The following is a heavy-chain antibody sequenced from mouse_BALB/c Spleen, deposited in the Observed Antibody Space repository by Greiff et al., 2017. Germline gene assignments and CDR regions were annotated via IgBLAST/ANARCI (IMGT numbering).Heavy chain of an antibody. CDR3: ARPLYGSSPLYAMDY. CDR1: GYTFTDYA. V-gene: IGHV1S137*01. D-gene: IGHD1-1*01. CDR2: ISTYYGDA. Sequence: VQLQESGAELVRPGVSVKISCKGSGYTFTDYAMHWVKQSHAKSLEWIGVISTYYGDASYNQKFKGKATMTVDKSSSTAYMELARLTSEDSAIYYCARPLYGSSPLYAMDYWGQGTSVTVSS. J-gene: IGHJ4*01.